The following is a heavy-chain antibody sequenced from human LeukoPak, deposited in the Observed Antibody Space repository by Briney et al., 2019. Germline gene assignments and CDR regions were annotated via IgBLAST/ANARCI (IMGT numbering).Heavy chain of an antibody. J-gene: IGHJ4*02. CDR1: GGSVSSGSYY. D-gene: IGHD3-22*01. CDR3: ARSKFSYYYDSSGYYYDY. Sequence: PSETLSLTCTVSGGSVSSGSYYRSWIRQPPGKGLEWIGYIYYSGSTNYNPSLKSRVTISVDTSKNQFSLKLSSVTAADTAVYYCARSKFSYYYDSSGYYYDYWGQGTLVTVSS. V-gene: IGHV4-61*01. CDR2: IYYSGST.